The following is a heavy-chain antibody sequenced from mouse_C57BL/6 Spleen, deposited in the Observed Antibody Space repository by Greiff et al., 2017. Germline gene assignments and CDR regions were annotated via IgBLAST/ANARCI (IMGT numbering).Heavy chain of an antibody. Sequence: EVNVVESGGGLVKPGGSLKLSCAASGFTFSDYGMHWVRQAPEKGLEWVAYISSGSSTIYYADTVKGRFTISRDNAKNTLFLQMTSLRSEDAAMYYCARYYYGSSYDAMDYWGQGTSVTVSS. CDR3: ARYYYGSSYDAMDY. CDR2: ISSGSSTI. V-gene: IGHV5-17*01. J-gene: IGHJ4*01. CDR1: GFTFSDYG. D-gene: IGHD1-1*01.